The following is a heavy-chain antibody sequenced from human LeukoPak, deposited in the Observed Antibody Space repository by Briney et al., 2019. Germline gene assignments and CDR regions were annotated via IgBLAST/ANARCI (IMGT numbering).Heavy chain of an antibody. CDR1: GFTFNKYW. D-gene: IGHD6-13*01. V-gene: IGHV3-7*01. CDR2: INQDGSQK. J-gene: IGHJ4*02. Sequence: PGGSLRLSSADSGFTFNKYWMSWVRQAPGKGLEWMANINQDGSQKYYLDSAKGRFTISRDNAKSSVYLQMNSLRAEDTALYYCARGLATAAAYWGQGTLVTVSS. CDR3: ARGLATAAAY.